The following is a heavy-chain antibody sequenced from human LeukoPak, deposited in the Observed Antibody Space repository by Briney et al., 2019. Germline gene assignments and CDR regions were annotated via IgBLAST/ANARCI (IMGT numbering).Heavy chain of an antibody. J-gene: IGHJ3*02. D-gene: IGHD6-19*01. Sequence: GESLKISCKGSGYNFANYWIGWVRQMPGKGLEWMGIFYPDGSNTRYSPSFQGQVTISADKSISTAYLQWSSLKASDTAMFYCARRIAVATSMSDAFDIWGQGTMVTVSS. CDR3: ARRIAVATSMSDAFDI. CDR2: FYPDGSNT. V-gene: IGHV5-51*01. CDR1: GYNFANYW.